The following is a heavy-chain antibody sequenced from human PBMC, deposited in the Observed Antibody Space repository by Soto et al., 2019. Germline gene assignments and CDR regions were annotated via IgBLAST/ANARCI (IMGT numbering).Heavy chain of an antibody. CDR2: IYPGDSDT. CDR1: GYSFTSYW. Sequence: PGESLKISCKGSGYSFTSYWIGWVRQMPGKGLECMGIIYPGDSDTRYSPSFQGQVTISADKSISTAYLQWSSLKASDTAMYYCARPTNCGKYYDGKDVWGQGTTVTVSS. D-gene: IGHD2-8*01. CDR3: ARPTNCGKYYDGKDV. J-gene: IGHJ6*02. V-gene: IGHV5-51*01.